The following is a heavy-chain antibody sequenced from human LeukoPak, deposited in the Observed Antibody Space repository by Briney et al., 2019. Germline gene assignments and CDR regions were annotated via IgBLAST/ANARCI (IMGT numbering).Heavy chain of an antibody. V-gene: IGHV3-9*01. CDR3: AKDESASSGWDPFDY. CDR2: ISWNRGSI. D-gene: IGHD6-19*01. CDR1: GFTFDDYA. Sequence: PGRSLRLSCAASGFTFDDYAMHWVRQAPGKGLEWVSGISWNRGSIGYADSVKGRFTISRDNSKNTLYLQMNSLRAEDTAVYYCAKDESASSGWDPFDYWGQGTLVTVSS. J-gene: IGHJ4*02.